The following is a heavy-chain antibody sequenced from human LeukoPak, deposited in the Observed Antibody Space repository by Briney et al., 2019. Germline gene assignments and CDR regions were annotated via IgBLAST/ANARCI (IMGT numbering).Heavy chain of an antibody. J-gene: IGHJ4*02. Sequence: ASVKVSCKASGYTFTSYGISWVRQAPGQGLEWMGWITTYNGNTNYIQKLQGRVTMTTDTSTSTAYMELRSLRSDDTAVYYCARGPYYDSWSGAGYWGQGTLVTVPS. CDR3: ARGPYYDSWSGAGY. D-gene: IGHD3-3*01. CDR2: ITTYNGNT. CDR1: GYTFTSYG. V-gene: IGHV1-18*01.